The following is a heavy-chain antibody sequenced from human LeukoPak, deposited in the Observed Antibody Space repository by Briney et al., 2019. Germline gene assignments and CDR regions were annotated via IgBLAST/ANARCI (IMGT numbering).Heavy chain of an antibody. J-gene: IGHJ3*02. CDR3: ARGFYLDAFDI. CDR1: GGSISSGGYS. D-gene: IGHD2/OR15-2a*01. V-gene: IGHV4-30-4*07. CDR2: IYYSRST. Sequence: SQTLSLTCAVSGGSISSGGYSWSWIRQPPGKGLEWIGYIYYSRSTNYNPSLKSRVTISVDTSKNQFSLKLSSVTAADTAVYYCARGFYLDAFDIWGQGTMVTVSS.